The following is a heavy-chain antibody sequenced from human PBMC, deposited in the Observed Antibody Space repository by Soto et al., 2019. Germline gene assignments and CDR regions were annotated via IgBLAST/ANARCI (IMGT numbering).Heavy chain of an antibody. V-gene: IGHV3-23*01. D-gene: IGHD6-13*01. CDR3: AKENGYSSSWFEFDY. Sequence: EVQLLESGGGLVQPGGSLRLSCAASGFTFSSYAMSWVRQAPGKGLEWVSAISGSGGSTYYADSVKGRFTISRDNSNNTLYLQMNSLRAEATAVYYCAKENGYSSSWFEFDYWGQGTLVTVSS. CDR2: ISGSGGST. CDR1: GFTFSSYA. J-gene: IGHJ4*02.